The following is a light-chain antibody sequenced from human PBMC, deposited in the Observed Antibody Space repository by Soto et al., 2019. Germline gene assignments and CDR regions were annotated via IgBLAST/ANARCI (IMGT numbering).Light chain of an antibody. CDR2: DAS. CDR1: QSVSTY. CDR3: QQRSNWPS. J-gene: IGKJ3*01. V-gene: IGKV3-11*01. Sequence: EIVLTQSPATLSLSPGERATLSCRASQSVSTYLAWYQQKPGQAPRLLIYDASNRATGIPARFSGSGSETVITLTISSLEPEYFAVYYCQQRSNWPSFGPGTKVDIK.